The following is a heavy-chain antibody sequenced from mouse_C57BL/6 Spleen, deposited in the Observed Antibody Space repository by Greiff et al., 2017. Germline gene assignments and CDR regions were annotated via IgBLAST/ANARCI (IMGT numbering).Heavy chain of an antibody. CDR1: GYSFTSYY. Sequence: QVQLKESGPELVKPGASVKISCKASGYSFTSYYIHWVKQRPGQGLEWIGWIYPGSGNTKYNEKFKGKATLTADTSSSTAYMQLSSLTSEDSAVYYCARGDSSGYVSMDYWGQGTSVTVSS. J-gene: IGHJ4*01. V-gene: IGHV1-66*01. CDR2: IYPGSGNT. D-gene: IGHD3-2*02. CDR3: ARGDSSGYVSMDY.